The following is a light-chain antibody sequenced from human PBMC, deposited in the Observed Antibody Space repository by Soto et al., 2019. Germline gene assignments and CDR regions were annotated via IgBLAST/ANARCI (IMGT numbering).Light chain of an antibody. J-gene: IGLJ2*01. CDR3: SSYTTGSTL. CDR2: DVS. Sequence: QSAMTQPATVSGSPGQSITISCAGTSSDLGDYNFVSWYQQHPCKAPKLIIYDVSNRPSGVSNRFSGSKSGKTASLTISSLQSEDEADYYCSSYTTGSTLFGGGTKVTVL. V-gene: IGLV2-14*01. CDR1: SSDLGDYNF.